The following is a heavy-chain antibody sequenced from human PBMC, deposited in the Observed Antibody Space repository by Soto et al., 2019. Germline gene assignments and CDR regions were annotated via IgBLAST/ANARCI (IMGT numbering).Heavy chain of an antibody. J-gene: IGHJ4*02. D-gene: IGHD2-2*01. Sequence: GGSLRLSCAASGFTFSSYWMHWVRQAPGKGLVWVSRINSDGRSTSYADSAKGRFTISRDNSKNTLYLQMNSLRVEDTAVYFCFLPSGGCTSDICYAALFDYWGQGALVTVSS. V-gene: IGHV3-74*01. CDR2: INSDGRST. CDR1: GFTFSSYW. CDR3: FLPSGGCTSDICYAALFDY.